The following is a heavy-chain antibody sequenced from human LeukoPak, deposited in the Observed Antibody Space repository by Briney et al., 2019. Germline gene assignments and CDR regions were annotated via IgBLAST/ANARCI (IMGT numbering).Heavy chain of an antibody. CDR1: GGSISSGDYY. CDR3: ARQPYYYGSGSYDY. CDR2: IYYSGST. Sequence: SETLSLTCTVSGGSISSGDYYWSWIRQPPGKGLEWIGYIYYSGSTYYNPSLKSRVTISVDTSKNQFSLKLSSVTAADTAVYYCARQPYYYGSGSYDYWGQGTLVTVSS. J-gene: IGHJ4*02. V-gene: IGHV4-30-4*02. D-gene: IGHD3-10*01.